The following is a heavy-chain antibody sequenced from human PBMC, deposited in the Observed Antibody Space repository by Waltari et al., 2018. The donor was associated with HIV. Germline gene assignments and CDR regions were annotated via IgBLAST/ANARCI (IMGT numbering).Heavy chain of an antibody. CDR1: GFTFSSYW. J-gene: IGHJ4*02. V-gene: IGHV3-7*04. CDR3: ARGGFYGSGSKVN. Sequence: EVQLVESGGGLVQPGGSLRLSCAASGFTFSSYWMSWVRQAPGKGLGGVGKIKQDGSEKYYVDSVKGRFTSSRDNAENSLYLQMNSLRAEDTAVYYCARGGFYGSGSKVNWGQGTLVTVSS. CDR2: IKQDGSEK. D-gene: IGHD3-10*01.